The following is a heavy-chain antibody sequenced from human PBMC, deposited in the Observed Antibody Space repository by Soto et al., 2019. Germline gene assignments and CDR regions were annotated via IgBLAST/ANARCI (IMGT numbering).Heavy chain of an antibody. J-gene: IGHJ5*02. CDR2: IKTDGSYT. CDR3: AGLSSGYFGS. D-gene: IGHD3-22*01. Sequence: LRLSCAASGFTFSSYWMHWVRQAPGKGLVWVSRIKTDGSYTTYADSVKGRFTISRDNAKNTLYLQMNSLRAEDTAVYYCAGLSSGYFGSWGQGTLVTVSS. V-gene: IGHV3-74*03. CDR1: GFTFSSYW.